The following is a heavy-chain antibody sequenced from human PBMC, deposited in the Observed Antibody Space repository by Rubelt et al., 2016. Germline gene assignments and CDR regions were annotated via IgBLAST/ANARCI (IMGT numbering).Heavy chain of an antibody. Sequence: QLQLQESGPGLVKPSETLSLTCTVSGGSISSSSYYWGWIRQPPGKVLEWIGSIYYSGSTYYNPSLKSRVTISVDTSKNQFSRKLSSVTAADTAVYYCARTLDSSSWVWFDYWGQGTLVTVSS. CDR2: IYYSGST. CDR3: ARTLDSSSWVWFDY. D-gene: IGHD6-13*01. V-gene: IGHV4-39*01. J-gene: IGHJ4*02. CDR1: GGSISSSSYY.